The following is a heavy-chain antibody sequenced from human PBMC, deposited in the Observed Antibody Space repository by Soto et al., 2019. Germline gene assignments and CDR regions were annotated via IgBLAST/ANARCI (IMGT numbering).Heavy chain of an antibody. D-gene: IGHD3-22*01. J-gene: IGHJ4*02. CDR2: IIPIFGTA. Sequence: SVKVSCKASGGTFSSYAISWVRQAPGQGLEWMGGIIPIFGTANYAQKFQGRVTITADKSTSTAYMELSSLRSEDTAVYYCARVVENYYDSSGYYYDWGQGTLVTVSS. CDR3: ARVVENYYDSSGYYYD. V-gene: IGHV1-69*06. CDR1: GGTFSSYA.